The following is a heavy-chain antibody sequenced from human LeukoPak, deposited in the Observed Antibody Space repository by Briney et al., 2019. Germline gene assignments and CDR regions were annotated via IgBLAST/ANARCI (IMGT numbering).Heavy chain of an antibody. D-gene: IGHD3-22*01. CDR1: GYTFTSYD. CDR2: MNPNSGNT. J-gene: IGHJ3*02. Sequence: ASVKVSCKASGYTFTSYDINWVRQATGQGLEWMGWMNPNSGNTGYAQKFQGRVTMTRNTSISTAYMELSSLRSEDTAVYYCARDRYYYDSSGYGSDAFDIWGQGTMVTVSS. CDR3: ARDRYYYDSSGYGSDAFDI. V-gene: IGHV1-8*01.